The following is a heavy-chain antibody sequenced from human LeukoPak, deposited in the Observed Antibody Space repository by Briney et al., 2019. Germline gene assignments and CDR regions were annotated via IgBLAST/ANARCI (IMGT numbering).Heavy chain of an antibody. D-gene: IGHD5-18*01. Sequence: SQTLSLTCAVSGGSISSGGYPWSWIRQPPGKGLEWIGYIYHSGSTYYNPSLKSRVTISVDRSKNQFSLKLSSVTAADTAVYYCASSSDTAMVPYYFDYWGQGTLVTVSS. CDR2: IYHSGST. V-gene: IGHV4-30-2*01. CDR3: ASSSDTAMVPYYFDY. CDR1: GGSISSGGYP. J-gene: IGHJ4*02.